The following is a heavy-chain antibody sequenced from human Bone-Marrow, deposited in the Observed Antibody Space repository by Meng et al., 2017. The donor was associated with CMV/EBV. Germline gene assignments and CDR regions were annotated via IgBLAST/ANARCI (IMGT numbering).Heavy chain of an antibody. CDR3: ARESQDGPSTVTTGWDDAFAI. V-gene: IGHV4-39*02. Sequence: SETLSLTCTVSGGSISSSSYYWGWIRQPPGKGLEWIGSIYYSGSTYYNPSLKSRVTISVDTSKNQFSLKLSSVTAADTAVYYCARESQDGPSTVTTGWDDAFAIWGQGTRVTV. D-gene: IGHD4-11*01. CDR2: IYYSGST. CDR1: GGSISSSSYY. J-gene: IGHJ3*02.